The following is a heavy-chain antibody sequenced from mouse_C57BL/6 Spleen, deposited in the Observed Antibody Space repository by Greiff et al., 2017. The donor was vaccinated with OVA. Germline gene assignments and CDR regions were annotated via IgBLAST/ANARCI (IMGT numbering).Heavy chain of an antibody. Sequence: VQLKESGAELVRPGASVKLSCTASGFNIKDDYMHWVKQRPEQGLEWIGWIDPENGDTEYASKFQGKATITADTSSNTAYLQLSSLTSEDTAVYYCTTSLRLLDYWGQGTTLTVSS. J-gene: IGHJ2*01. CDR3: TTSLRLLDY. CDR1: GFNIKDDY. D-gene: IGHD3-2*02. V-gene: IGHV14-4*01. CDR2: IDPENGDT.